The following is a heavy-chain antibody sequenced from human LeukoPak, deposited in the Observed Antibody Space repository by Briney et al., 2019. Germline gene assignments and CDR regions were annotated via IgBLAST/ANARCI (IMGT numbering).Heavy chain of an antibody. J-gene: IGHJ4*02. D-gene: IGHD6-13*01. CDR2: ISGSGGTA. Sequence: GGSLRLSCAASGFTFDNFAMSWVRQAPGKGLEWVSEISGSGGTAYYADSLKGRFTISRDNSNNTLYLQMNSLRVEDTALYYCAKGKVAAAARFDYWGQGILVTVTS. CDR3: AKGKVAAAARFDY. CDR1: GFTFDNFA. V-gene: IGHV3-23*01.